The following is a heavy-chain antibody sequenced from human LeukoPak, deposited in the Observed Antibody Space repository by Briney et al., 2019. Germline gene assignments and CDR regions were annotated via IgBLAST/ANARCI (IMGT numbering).Heavy chain of an antibody. CDR3: AKTSLDYDFWSGYCRGGGRFDY. J-gene: IGHJ4*02. Sequence: PGGSLRLSCAASVFTFSSYAMSWVRQAPGKGLEWVSAISGSGGSTYYADSVKGRFTISRDNSKNTLYLQMNSLRAADKAVYYCAKTSLDYDFWSGYCRGGGRFDYWGQGTLVTVSS. CDR2: ISGSGGST. CDR1: VFTFSSYA. D-gene: IGHD3-3*01. V-gene: IGHV3-23*01.